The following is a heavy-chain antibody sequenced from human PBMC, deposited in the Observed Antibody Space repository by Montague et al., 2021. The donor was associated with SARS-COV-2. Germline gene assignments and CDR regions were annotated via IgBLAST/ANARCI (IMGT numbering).Heavy chain of an antibody. CDR3: AHRPLLALKGQFDY. V-gene: IGHV2-5*02. J-gene: IGHJ4*02. Sequence: PALVKPTQTLTLTCTFSGFSLSTSGVGVGWIRQPPGKALEWLALIYWDXDKRYSPSLKSRLTITKDTSKNPVVLTMTNMDPVDTATYYCAHRPLLALKGQFDYWGQGTLVTVSS. CDR2: IYWDXDK. CDR1: GFSLSTSGVG. D-gene: IGHD3-3*02.